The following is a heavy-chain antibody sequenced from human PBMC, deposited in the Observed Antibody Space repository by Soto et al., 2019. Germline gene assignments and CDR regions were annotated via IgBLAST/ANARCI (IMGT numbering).Heavy chain of an antibody. Sequence: QEQLVQSGAEVKKPGSSGKVSCKVSGGTFSTYAISWVRQAPGQGLEWMGGIIPIFNAAKYAQKFQGRVTITADKSTSTAHMELSSLRSEDTAVYYCARQMVSSGWHYGNWFDPWGQGTPVTVSS. D-gene: IGHD6-19*01. CDR2: IIPIFNAA. CDR1: GGTFSTYA. V-gene: IGHV1-69*06. CDR3: ARQMVSSGWHYGNWFDP. J-gene: IGHJ5*02.